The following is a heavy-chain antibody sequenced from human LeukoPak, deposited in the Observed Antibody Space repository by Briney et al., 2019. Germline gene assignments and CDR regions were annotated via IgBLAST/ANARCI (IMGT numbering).Heavy chain of an antibody. D-gene: IGHD6-13*01. J-gene: IGHJ4*02. CDR3: AAKRWTAAGIGY. V-gene: IGHV3-30*02. CDR2: IRYDGSNK. Sequence: GGSLRLSCAASGFTFSSYDMHWVRQAPGKGLEWVAFIRYDGSNKYYADSVKGRFTISRDNSKNTLYLQRNSLRAEDTAVYYCAAKRWTAAGIGYWGQGTLVTVSS. CDR1: GFTFSSYD.